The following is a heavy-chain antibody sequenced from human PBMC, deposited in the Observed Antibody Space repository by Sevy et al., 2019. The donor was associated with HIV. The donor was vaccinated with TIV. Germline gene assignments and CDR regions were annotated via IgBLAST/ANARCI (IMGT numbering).Heavy chain of an antibody. CDR3: TRDAGYSTGWYPSDY. D-gene: IGHD6-19*01. Sequence: GESLKISCAASGFSVSTHAMHWVRQAPGKGPEWVALISYDGSSKYYADSVKGRLTISRDNSKNTLYLQMSSLRPDDTAVYYCTRDAGYSTGWYPSDYWGQGTLVTVSS. J-gene: IGHJ4*02. CDR2: ISYDGSSK. V-gene: IGHV3-30-3*01. CDR1: GFSVSTHA.